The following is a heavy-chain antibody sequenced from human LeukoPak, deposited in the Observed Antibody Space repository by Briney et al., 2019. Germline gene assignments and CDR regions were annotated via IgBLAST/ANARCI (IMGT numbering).Heavy chain of an antibody. CDR3: ARVRYLDSSGYYQLYYYYGMDV. D-gene: IGHD3-22*01. V-gene: IGHV4-30-4*01. J-gene: IGHJ6*02. Sequence: SETLSLTCTVSGGSISSGDYYWSWIRQPPGNGLEWIGYIYYSGSTYYNPSLQSRVTMSVDTSKNQFSLKLSSVTAADTAVYYCARVRYLDSSGYYQLYYYYGMDVWGQGTTVTVSS. CDR2: IYYSGST. CDR1: GGSISSGDYY.